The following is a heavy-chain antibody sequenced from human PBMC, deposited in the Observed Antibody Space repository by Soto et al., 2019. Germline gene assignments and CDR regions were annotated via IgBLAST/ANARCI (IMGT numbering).Heavy chain of an antibody. CDR2: IYYSGGT. J-gene: IGHJ6*02. V-gene: IGHV4-31*03. D-gene: IGHD2-2*01. CDR3: ATLLGSHQHYYFGIDV. CDR1: GYSMTSGGYY. Sequence: QMQLQESGPELVKPSQTLSLICTVSGYSMTSGGYYWSWIRHLPGKGLEGIGYIYYSGGTQFNPSLKSRVSMSVDTSKNQFSLSLSSVTAADTAVYYCATLLGSHQHYYFGIDVWGQGTTVTVSS.